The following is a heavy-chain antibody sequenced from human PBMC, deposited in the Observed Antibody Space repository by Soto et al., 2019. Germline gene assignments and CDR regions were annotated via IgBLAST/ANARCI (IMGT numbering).Heavy chain of an antibody. V-gene: IGHV4-34*01. J-gene: IGHJ4*02. CDR1: GGSCRGYY. CDR3: ARDKITGLFDY. D-gene: IGHD2-8*02. Sequence: PSETLSLTCAVYGGSCRGYYWTWIRQPPGTGLEWIGEINHSGSTNYNPSLKSRVTISVDTSKNQFSLKLTSVTAADTAVYYCARDKITGLFDYWGQGTLLTVSS. CDR2: INHSGST.